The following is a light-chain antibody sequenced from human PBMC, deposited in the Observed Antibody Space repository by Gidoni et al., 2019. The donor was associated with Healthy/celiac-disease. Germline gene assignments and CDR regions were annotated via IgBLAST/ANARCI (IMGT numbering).Light chain of an antibody. CDR2: GNS. CDR1: SSNIRAGYA. V-gene: IGLV1-40*01. Sequence: QSALTQPHSVSGAPGQRVTISCTGSSSNIRAGYAVHLYQQLPGTAPKRLINGNSHRPSGFPDRFSGSKSGTSGSLSITGLQAEDEADYYCQSYDSSLSGSVFGGWTKLTVL. CDR3: QSYDSSLSGSV. J-gene: IGLJ3*02.